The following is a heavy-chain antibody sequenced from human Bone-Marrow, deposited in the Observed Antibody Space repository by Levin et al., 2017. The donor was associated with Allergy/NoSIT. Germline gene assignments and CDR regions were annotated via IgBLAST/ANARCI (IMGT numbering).Heavy chain of an antibody. V-gene: IGHV4-4*02. J-gene: IGHJ5*01. CDR3: ARRTTTSGNDYLWFDS. D-gene: IGHD1-1*01. Sequence: SETLSLTCTVSGGSVSSRNWWSWVRQSPGKGLEWLGEMYHSGSIHYNPSLKSRVTISIDNSKNQFSLKLSSVTAADTAVYYCARRTTTSGNDYLWFDSWGQGILVTVSS. CDR2: MYHSGSI. CDR1: GGSVSSRNW.